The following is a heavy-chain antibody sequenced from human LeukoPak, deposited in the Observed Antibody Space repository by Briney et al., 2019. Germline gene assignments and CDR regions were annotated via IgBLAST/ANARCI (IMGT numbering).Heavy chain of an antibody. J-gene: IGHJ4*02. CDR3: AGRSGYSGYDAFDY. CDR1: GGSISSYY. Sequence: SETLSLTCTVSGGSISSYYWSWIRQPPGKGLEWIGYIYYSGSTNYNPSLKSRVTISVDTSKNQFSLKLSSVTAADTAVYYCAGRSGYSGYDAFDYWGQGTLVTVSS. CDR2: IYYSGST. D-gene: IGHD5-12*01. V-gene: IGHV4-59*01.